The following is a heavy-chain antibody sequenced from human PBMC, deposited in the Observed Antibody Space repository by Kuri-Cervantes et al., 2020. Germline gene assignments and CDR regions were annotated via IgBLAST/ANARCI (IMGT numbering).Heavy chain of an antibody. Sequence: ASVKVSCKASGGTFSGYSVNWVRQATGQGLEWMGWMNPNSGNTGYAQKFQGRVTMTRNTSISTAYMELSSLRSEDTAVYYCARGLGKTGDDYWGQGTLVTVSS. CDR1: GGTFSGYS. V-gene: IGHV1-8*02. CDR3: ARGLGKTGDDY. J-gene: IGHJ4*02. D-gene: IGHD7-27*01. CDR2: MNPNSGNT.